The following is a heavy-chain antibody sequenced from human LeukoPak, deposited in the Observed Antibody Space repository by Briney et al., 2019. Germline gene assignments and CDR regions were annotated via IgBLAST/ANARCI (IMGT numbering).Heavy chain of an antibody. CDR3: AKVKGAIDGSGWYWGAFKI. CDR2: ISGGNT. CDR1: GFTFSNYA. V-gene: IGHV3-23*01. D-gene: IGHD6-19*01. J-gene: IGHJ3*02. Sequence: GGSLRLSCAASGFTFSNYAMSWVRQAPGKGLEWVSVISGGNTYYADSVKGRFTISRDNSKNTLYLQMNSLRAEDTAVYYCAKVKGAIDGSGWYWGAFKIWGKGTMVTVSS.